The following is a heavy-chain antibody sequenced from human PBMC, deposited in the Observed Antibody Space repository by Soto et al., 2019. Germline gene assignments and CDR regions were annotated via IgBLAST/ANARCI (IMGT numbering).Heavy chain of an antibody. CDR1: GGSISSGGYS. CDR3: ARVVVVAATRSVWFDP. Sequence: LSLTCAVSGGSISSGGYSWSWIRQPPGKGLEWIGYIYHSGSTYYNPSLKSRVTISVDRSKNQFSLKLSSVTAADTAVYYCARVVVVAATRSVWFDPWGQGTRVTVSS. D-gene: IGHD2-15*01. V-gene: IGHV4-30-2*01. CDR2: IYHSGST. J-gene: IGHJ5*02.